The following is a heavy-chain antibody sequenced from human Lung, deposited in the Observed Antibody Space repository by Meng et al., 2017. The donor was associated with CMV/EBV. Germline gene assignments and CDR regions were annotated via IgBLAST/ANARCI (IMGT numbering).Heavy chain of an antibody. V-gene: IGHV3-53*01. CDR3: ARGVAAALFDY. D-gene: IGHD2-15*01. CDR2: IYSTGNT. J-gene: IGHJ4*02. Sequence: GGSXRLXCAASGFTVSSDYMSWVRQAPGKGLEWVSVIYSTGNTYYADSVKGRSTISRDNSKNTLYLQMNSLRAEDTAVYYCARGVAAALFDYWGQGTLVTVYS. CDR1: GFTVSSDY.